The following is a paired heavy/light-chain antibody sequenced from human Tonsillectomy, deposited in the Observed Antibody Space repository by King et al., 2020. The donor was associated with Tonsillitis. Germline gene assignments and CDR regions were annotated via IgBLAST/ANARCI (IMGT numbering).Heavy chain of an antibody. CDR3: AREIYPDTASQPATYGLDV. V-gene: IGHV1-69*01. CDR2: IIPFFGTS. D-gene: IGHD2-15*01. J-gene: IGHJ6*02. Sequence: QVQLVQSGAEVKKPGSSVKVSCKSSGGTFSSYSFSWVRQAPGQGLEWMGGIIPFFGTSNYAQKFQGRVTITADESTNTAYMELSGLRSEDTAVYYCAREIYPDTASQPATYGLDVWGRGTTVIVS. CDR1: GGTFSSYS.
Light chain of an antibody. J-gene: IGKJ2*01. CDR2: DAS. CDR1: QSVTRK. V-gene: IGKV3-15*01. CDR3: QQYNNWLMYT. Sequence: EIVMTQSPATLSVSPGERATLSCRASQSVTRKLAWYQQKPGQAPRLLIYDASTRATGIPARFSGSGSGTEFTLTISSLQSEDFAVYYCQQYNNWLMYTFGQGTKLEIK.